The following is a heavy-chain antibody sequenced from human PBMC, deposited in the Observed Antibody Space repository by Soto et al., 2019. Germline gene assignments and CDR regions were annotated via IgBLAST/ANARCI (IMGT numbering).Heavy chain of an antibody. CDR2: INAGNRNT. CDR1: GYTFTNYA. J-gene: IGHJ3*02. CDR3: ARGYDYVWGSYRSDAFDI. Sequence: QVQLVQSGAEVKKPGASVKVSCKASGYTFTNYAIHWVRQAPGQRLEWMGWINAGNRNTEYSQKFQGRIIMTRDTSANTAYMELSSLTSEDTAVYYCARGYDYVWGSYRSDAFDIWGQGTMLTVSS. V-gene: IGHV1-3*01. D-gene: IGHD3-16*02.